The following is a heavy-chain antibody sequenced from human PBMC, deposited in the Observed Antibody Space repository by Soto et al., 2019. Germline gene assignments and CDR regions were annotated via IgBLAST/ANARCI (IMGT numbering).Heavy chain of an antibody. V-gene: IGHV1-18*01. J-gene: IGHJ4*02. CDR3: ARDLYYYGSGTYSGGY. D-gene: IGHD3-10*01. CDR1: GYTFTNYG. CDR2: ISAYNGNT. Sequence: QVQLVQSGAEVKKPGASVKVSCKASGYTFTNYGFTWVRQAPGQGLEWMGWISAYNGNTNYAQKLQGRVTMTTDTSTGTADMWLRTLTSADTAVYYSARDLYYYGSGTYSGGYWGQGTLVTVSS.